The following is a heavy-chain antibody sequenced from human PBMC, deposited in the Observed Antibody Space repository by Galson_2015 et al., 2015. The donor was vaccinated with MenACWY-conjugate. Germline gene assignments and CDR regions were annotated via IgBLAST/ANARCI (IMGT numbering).Heavy chain of an antibody. J-gene: IGHJ4*02. CDR1: GFTFSSYG. D-gene: IGHD6-19*01. Sequence: SLRLSCAASGFTFSSYGMHWVRQAPGKGLEWVAFIRYDGSNKYYADSVKGRFTISRDNSKNTLYLQMNSLRAEDTAVYYCAKDALYRQLLVRSADYWGQGPLFTVSS. V-gene: IGHV3-30*02. CDR3: AKDALYRQLLVRSADY. CDR2: IRYDGSNK.